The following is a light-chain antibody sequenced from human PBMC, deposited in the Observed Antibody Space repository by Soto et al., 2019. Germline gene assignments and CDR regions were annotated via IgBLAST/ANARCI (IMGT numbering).Light chain of an antibody. Sequence: QLVLTQSPSASASLGASVKLTCTLGSGHSTYAIAWHQQQPEKGPQYLMKLNSDGSHTKGDGIPDRFSGSSSGAERYLTISSLQSEDEADYYCQTWGTGIQAVFGGGTKLTVL. CDR3: QTWGTGIQAV. CDR1: SGHSTYA. V-gene: IGLV4-69*01. CDR2: LNSDGSH. J-gene: IGLJ3*02.